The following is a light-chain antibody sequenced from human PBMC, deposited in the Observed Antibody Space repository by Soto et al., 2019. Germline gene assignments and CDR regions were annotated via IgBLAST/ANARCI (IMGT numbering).Light chain of an antibody. CDR3: QQYNNWPLT. Sequence: EIVMTQSPATLSVSPGERATLSCRASQSVSSNLAWYQQKPGQAPRLLIHGASTGATGIPARFGGSGSGTEFSLTISSLQSEDFAVYYCQQYNNWPLTFGGGTKVEIK. CDR2: GAS. J-gene: IGKJ4*01. V-gene: IGKV3-15*01. CDR1: QSVSSN.